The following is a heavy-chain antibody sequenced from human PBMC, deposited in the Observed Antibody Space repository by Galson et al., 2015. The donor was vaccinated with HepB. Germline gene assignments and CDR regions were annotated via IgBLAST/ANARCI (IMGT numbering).Heavy chain of an antibody. D-gene: IGHD5-24*01. CDR2: ISSSGTTI. CDR3: ARARNKDGYNYAARDDAFDI. CDR1: GFTFSDYY. J-gene: IGHJ3*02. Sequence: SLRLSCAASGFTFSDYYMSWIRQAPGKGLEWVSYISSSGTTIYYADSVKGRFTISRDNAKNSLYLQMNSLRAEDTAVYYCARARNKDGYNYAARDDAFDIWGQGTMVTVSS. V-gene: IGHV3-11*01.